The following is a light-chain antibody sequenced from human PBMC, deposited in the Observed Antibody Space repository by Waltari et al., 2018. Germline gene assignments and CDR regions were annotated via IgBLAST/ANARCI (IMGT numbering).Light chain of an antibody. CDR3: QQYDDWPLT. Sequence: ETVMTQSPGTLSVSPGDRVTLSCRASQSVSSELAWYQQKPGQSPRPLLYGASTRVTSIAARFSGSGSGTEFTLTISSLQSEDFAVYYCQQYDDWPLTFGGGTQVEIK. CDR2: GAS. CDR1: QSVSSE. V-gene: IGKV3-15*01. J-gene: IGKJ4*01.